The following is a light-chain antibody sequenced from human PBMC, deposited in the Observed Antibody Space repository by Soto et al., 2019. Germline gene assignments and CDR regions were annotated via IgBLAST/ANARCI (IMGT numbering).Light chain of an antibody. CDR1: SSSIGAGHD. J-gene: IGLJ1*01. Sequence: QSVLTQPPSVSGAPGQRVTISCTGSSSSIGAGHDVHWYQQLPGTAPKLLIYGNGNRPSGVPDRFSGSKSGTSASLAITGLQAEDEADYYCQSYDSGLSGSEVFGTGTKVTVL. CDR2: GNG. CDR3: QSYDSGLSGSEV. V-gene: IGLV1-40*01.